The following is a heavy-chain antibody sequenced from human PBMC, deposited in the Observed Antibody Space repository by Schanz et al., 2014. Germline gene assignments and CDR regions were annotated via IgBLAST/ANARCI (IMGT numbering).Heavy chain of an antibody. CDR1: GFSFSSYA. CDR3: ARNRGSGGQNWYFDL. J-gene: IGHJ2*01. V-gene: IGHV3-7*05. D-gene: IGHD1-26*01. CDR2: IKRDGSEK. Sequence: EVQLLESGGGLVQPGGSLRLSCATSGFSFSSYAINWVRQAPGKGLEWVANIKRDGSEKNYLDSVKGRFTISRDNTKNSLFLQLNSLRADDTAVYYCARNRGSGGQNWYFDLWGRGTLVTVSS.